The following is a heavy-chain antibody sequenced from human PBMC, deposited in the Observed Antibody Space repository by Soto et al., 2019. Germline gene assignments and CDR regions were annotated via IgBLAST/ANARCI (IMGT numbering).Heavy chain of an antibody. CDR1: GGSISCHD. D-gene: IGHD6-19*01. J-gene: IGHJ4*02. CDR3: ARVGSSGWSPDY. CDR2: IFYSGSS. Sequence: LETLSLSCTVSGGSISCHDWIWIRQSPGKRLEWIGYIFYSGSSNYNPSLKSRVTLSVDTSKNQFSLRLSSVTAADTAVYYCARVGSSGWSPDYWGQGTLVPVSS. V-gene: IGHV4-59*11.